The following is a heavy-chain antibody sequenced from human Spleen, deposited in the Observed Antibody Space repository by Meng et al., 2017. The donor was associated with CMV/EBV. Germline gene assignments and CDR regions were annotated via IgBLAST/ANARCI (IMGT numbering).Heavy chain of an antibody. Sequence: GGSLRLSCEASGFIFDDYAMHWVRQVPGKGLEWISGISWNSGDIDYADSVKGRLTISRDNAKNSLYLQMNSLKREDTALYYCVKDVSSSWPYYFDFWGQGTLVTVSS. CDR3: VKDVSSSWPYYFDF. V-gene: IGHV3-9*01. CDR1: GFIFDDYA. CDR2: ISWNSGDI. D-gene: IGHD6-13*01. J-gene: IGHJ4*02.